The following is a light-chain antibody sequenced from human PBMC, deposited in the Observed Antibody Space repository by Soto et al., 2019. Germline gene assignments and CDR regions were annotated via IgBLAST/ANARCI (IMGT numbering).Light chain of an antibody. CDR1: DIGSKS. CDR3: QVWDSRTEHVV. Sequence: SSELTQPPSVSVAPGKTARITCGGDDIGSKSVNWYHQKPGQAPVLVIYYDNDRPSGIPERFSGSNSGNTATLTISRVEAGDEADYYCQVWDSRTEHVVFGGGTKLTVL. CDR2: YDN. J-gene: IGLJ3*02. V-gene: IGLV3-21*04.